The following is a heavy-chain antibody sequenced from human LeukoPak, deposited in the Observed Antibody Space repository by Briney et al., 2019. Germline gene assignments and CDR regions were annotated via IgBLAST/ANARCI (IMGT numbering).Heavy chain of an antibody. CDR1: GGSISSYY. D-gene: IGHD3-9*01. J-gene: IGHJ4*02. CDR3: AGTYYDILTGCLLDY. V-gene: IGHV4-59*01. Sequence: SETLSLTCTVSGGSISSYYWSWIRQPPGKGLEWIGYIYYSGSTNYNPSLKSRVTISVDTSKNQFSLKLSSVTAADTAVYYCAGTYYDILTGCLLDYWGQGTLVTVSS. CDR2: IYYSGST.